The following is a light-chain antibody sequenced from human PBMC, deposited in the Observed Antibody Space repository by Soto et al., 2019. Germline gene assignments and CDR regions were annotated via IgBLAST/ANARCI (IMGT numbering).Light chain of an antibody. V-gene: IGKV3-15*01. CDR2: AAS. Sequence: EMRRTQSPATLSMSPGERATLSCRASQSVSSNLAWYQQKPGQSPRLLIYAASTRATGIPARFSGSGSGTEFTLTISSLQSEDFAVYYCQQYHNWLTFGGGTKVDIK. CDR1: QSVSSN. J-gene: IGKJ4*01. CDR3: QQYHNWLT.